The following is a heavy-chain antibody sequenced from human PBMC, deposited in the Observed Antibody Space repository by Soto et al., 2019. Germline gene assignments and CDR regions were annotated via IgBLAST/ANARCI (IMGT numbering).Heavy chain of an antibody. V-gene: IGHV4-39*01. D-gene: IGHD3-3*01. Sequence: QLQLQESGPGLVKPSETLSLTCTASGGSISSNSYYWGWIRQSPGKELEWIGSIGYTGTIYYNPSLQSRVTMSVDTSENQISLRLSSMTAADTAVYYCASHVHNQGYEYYFDSWSQGTLVTVSS. CDR1: GGSISSNSYY. CDR3: ASHVHNQGYEYYFDS. CDR2: IGYTGTI. J-gene: IGHJ4*02.